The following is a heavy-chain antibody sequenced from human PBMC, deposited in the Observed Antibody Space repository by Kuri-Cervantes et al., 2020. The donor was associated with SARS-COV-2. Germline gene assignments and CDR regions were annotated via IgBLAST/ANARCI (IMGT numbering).Heavy chain of an antibody. D-gene: IGHD3-16*01. J-gene: IGHJ6*03. CDR3: ARHDYYYYMDV. V-gene: IGHV4-61*02. CDR2: IQTSGST. CDR1: GGSFSRSSSY. Sequence: LRLSCTVSGGSFSRSSSYWSWIRQPAGKGLEWMGRIQTSGSTNYNPSLESRLTISIDTSKNQFSLKLSSVTAADTAVYYCARHDYYYYMDVWGKGTTVTVSS.